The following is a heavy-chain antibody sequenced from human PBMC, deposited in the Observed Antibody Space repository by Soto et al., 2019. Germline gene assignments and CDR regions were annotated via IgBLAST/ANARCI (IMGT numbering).Heavy chain of an antibody. Sequence: EVQRVESGGGLVQPGGSLRLSCAASGFTFSNYWKYWVRQAPGKGLVWVSRVNNDGTDTTHADSVKGRFTISRDNAENTLYLQMNSLRADDTAVYYCARGGLQHALDVWGQGSTVTVSS. CDR3: ARGGLQHALDV. CDR2: VNNDGTDT. J-gene: IGHJ6*02. CDR1: GFTFSNYW. V-gene: IGHV3-74*03. D-gene: IGHD6-13*01.